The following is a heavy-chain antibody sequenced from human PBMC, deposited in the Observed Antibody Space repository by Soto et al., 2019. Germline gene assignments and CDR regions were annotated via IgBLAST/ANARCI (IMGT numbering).Heavy chain of an antibody. D-gene: IGHD2-15*01. CDR1: GFTFSAYD. Sequence: GALRLSCAASGFTFSAYDMHWVRQTTGKGLEWVSAIGAADDPYYLGSVKGRFTISRENAKNSLYLQMNSLRAEDTAVYYCARAYSGRLPRRADYYFAMDVWGQGTTVTVSS. V-gene: IGHV3-13*05. CDR2: IGAADDP. CDR3: ARAYSGRLPRRADYYFAMDV. J-gene: IGHJ6*02.